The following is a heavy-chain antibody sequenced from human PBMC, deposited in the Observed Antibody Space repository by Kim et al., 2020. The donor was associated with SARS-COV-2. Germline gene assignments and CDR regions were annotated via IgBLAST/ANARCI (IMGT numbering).Heavy chain of an antibody. Sequence: SVKVSCKASGGTFSSYAISWVRQAPGQGLEWMGGIIPIFGTANYAQKFQGRVTITADESTSTAYMELSSLRSEDTAVYYCARTGAYYDILTGYYRFDPWGQGTLVTVSS. D-gene: IGHD3-9*01. V-gene: IGHV1-69*13. CDR2: IIPIFGTA. J-gene: IGHJ5*02. CDR1: GGTFSSYA. CDR3: ARTGAYYDILTGYYRFDP.